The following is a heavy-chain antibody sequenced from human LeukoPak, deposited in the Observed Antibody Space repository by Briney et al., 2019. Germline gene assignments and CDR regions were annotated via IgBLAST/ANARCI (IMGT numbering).Heavy chain of an antibody. CDR2: IYPGDSDT. J-gene: IGHJ5*02. D-gene: IGHD6-19*01. CDR3: ARPGYSSGRLGWFDP. CDR1: GYSFTSYW. Sequence: GAALQISCKGSGYSFTSYWIGWVRQMPGKGLGWMGIIYPGDSDTRYSPSFQGQVTISADKSISTAYLQWSSLKASDTAMYYCARPGYSSGRLGWFDPWGQGTLVTVSS. V-gene: IGHV5-51*01.